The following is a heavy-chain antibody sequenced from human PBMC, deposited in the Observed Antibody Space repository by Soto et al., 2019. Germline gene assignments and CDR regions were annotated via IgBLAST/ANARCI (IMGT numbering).Heavy chain of an antibody. D-gene: IGHD3-22*01. Sequence: QVQLVESGGGVVQPGRSLRLSCAASGFTFSSYAMHWVRQAPGQGLEWVAVISYDGSNKYYADSVKGRFTISRDNSKNTLYLQMDSLRAEDTAVYYCARYYYDSSGYYIDYWGQGTLVTVSS. CDR1: GFTFSSYA. V-gene: IGHV3-30-3*01. CDR3: ARYYYDSSGYYIDY. J-gene: IGHJ4*02. CDR2: ISYDGSNK.